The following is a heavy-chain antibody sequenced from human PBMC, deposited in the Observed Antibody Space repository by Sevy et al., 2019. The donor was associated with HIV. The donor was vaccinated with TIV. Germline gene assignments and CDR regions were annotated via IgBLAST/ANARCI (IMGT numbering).Heavy chain of an antibody. J-gene: IGHJ6*03. CDR2: ISGSGGST. D-gene: IGHD5-12*01. Sequence: GESLKISCAASGFTFSSYAMSWVRQAPGKGLEWVSAISGSGGSTYYEDSVKGRFHISRDNSKNTLYLQMNSLRAEDTAVYYSAKRGYRSYDYEAHYYYMDIWGKGTTVTVSS. V-gene: IGHV3-23*01. CDR1: GFTFSSYA. CDR3: AKRGYRSYDYEAHYYYMDI.